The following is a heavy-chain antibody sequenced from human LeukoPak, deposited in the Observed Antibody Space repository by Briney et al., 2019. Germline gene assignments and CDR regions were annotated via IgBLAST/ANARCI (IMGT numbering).Heavy chain of an antibody. V-gene: IGHV3-30-3*01. CDR1: GFTFSSYA. J-gene: IGHJ4*02. CDR3: AKVYDFWSGYYTVDY. CDR2: TSYDGSNK. D-gene: IGHD3-3*01. Sequence: GGSLRLSCSASGFTFSSYAMHWVRQAPGKGLEWVAVTSYDGSNKYYADSVKGRFTISRDNSKNTLYLQMNSLRAEDTAVYYCAKVYDFWSGYYTVDYWGQGTLVTVSS.